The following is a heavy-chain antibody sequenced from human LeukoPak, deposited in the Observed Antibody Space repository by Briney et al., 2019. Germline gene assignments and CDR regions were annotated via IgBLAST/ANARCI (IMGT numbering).Heavy chain of an antibody. D-gene: IGHD6-19*01. V-gene: IGHV4-59*08. J-gene: IGHJ6*02. CDR2: IYYSGST. Sequence: SETLSLTCTVSGGSISSYYWSWIRQPPGKGLEWIGYIYYSGSTNYNPSLKSRVTISVDTSKNKFSLKLSSVTAADTAVYYCARHKQWRVDRYYYYYGMDVWGQGTTVTVSS. CDR1: GGSISSYY. CDR3: ARHKQWRVDRYYYYYGMDV.